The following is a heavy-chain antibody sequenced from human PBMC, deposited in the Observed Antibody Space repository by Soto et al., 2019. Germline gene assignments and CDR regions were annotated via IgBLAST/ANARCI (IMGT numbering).Heavy chain of an antibody. CDR1: GYTFTTYG. CDR3: AREDRDRETGLVPAAIDGMDV. Sequence: ASVKVSCKASGYTFTTYGISWVRQAPGQGLGWMGWINAYIGNTAYAQKLQGRVTITTDTSTSTAYMELSSLRSDDTAVYYCAREDRDRETGLVPAAIDGMDVWGQGTTVTVSS. CDR2: INAYIGNT. J-gene: IGHJ6*02. V-gene: IGHV1-18*01. D-gene: IGHD2-2*01.